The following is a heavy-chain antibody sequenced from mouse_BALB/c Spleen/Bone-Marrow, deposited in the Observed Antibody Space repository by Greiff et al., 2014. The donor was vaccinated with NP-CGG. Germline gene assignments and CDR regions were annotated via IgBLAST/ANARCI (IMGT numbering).Heavy chain of an antibody. D-gene: IGHD6-5*01. Sequence: VQLQQSGAELVKPGASVKLSCKASGYTFTSYWMHWVRQRPGQGLEWIGEIYPSTGRTYYNEKFKSEATVTVDKSSTTAYMQLSSLTSEDSAVYYCARYAGEIVYWGQGTLVTVSA. CDR1: GYTFTSYW. V-gene: IGHV1S81*02. CDR3: ARYAGEIVY. J-gene: IGHJ3*01. CDR2: IYPSTGRT.